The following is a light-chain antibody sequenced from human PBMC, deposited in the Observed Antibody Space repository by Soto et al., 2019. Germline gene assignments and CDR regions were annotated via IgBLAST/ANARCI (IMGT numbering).Light chain of an antibody. V-gene: IGKV1-5*03. Sequence: DIQMTQSPSTLSASVGDRVTITCRAGQSISSWLAWYQQKPGKAPNLLIYKASTLGSGVPSRFSGGGSGTEFTHTISSLQPDDFATYYCQQHSSSSPYTFGQGTKLEIK. CDR3: QQHSSSSPYT. CDR1: QSISSW. CDR2: KAS. J-gene: IGKJ2*01.